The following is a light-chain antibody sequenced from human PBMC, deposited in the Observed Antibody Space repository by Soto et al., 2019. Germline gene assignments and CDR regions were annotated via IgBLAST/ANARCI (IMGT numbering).Light chain of an antibody. V-gene: IGKV2-30*01. J-gene: IGKJ3*01. CDR3: MQGASLFT. CDR2: RVS. CDR1: QSLVYSDGNTY. Sequence: VVMTQSPLSLPVTLGQPASISCRSSQSLVYSDGNTYLSWFQQRPGQSPRRLIYRVSYRDSGVPDRFSGSGSATDFTLKISRVEAEDVGVYYCMQGASLFTFGPGTKVDIK.